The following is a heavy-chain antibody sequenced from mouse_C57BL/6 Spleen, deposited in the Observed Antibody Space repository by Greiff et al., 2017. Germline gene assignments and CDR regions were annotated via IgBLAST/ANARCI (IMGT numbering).Heavy chain of an antibody. D-gene: IGHD1-1*01. CDR2: IDPENGDT. V-gene: IGHV14-4*01. J-gene: IGHJ2*01. CDR1: GFNIKDDY. CDR3: TRKVLGYYGY. Sequence: EVHLVESGAELVRPGASVKLSCTASGFNIKDDYMHWVKQRPEQGLEWIGWIDPENGDTEYASKFQGKATITADTSSNTAYLQLSSLTSEDTAVYYCTRKVLGYYGYWGQGTTLTVSS.